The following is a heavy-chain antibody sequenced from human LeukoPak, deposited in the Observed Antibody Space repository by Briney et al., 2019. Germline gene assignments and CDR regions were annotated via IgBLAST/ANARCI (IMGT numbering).Heavy chain of an antibody. CDR1: GFTFSNCA. D-gene: IGHD3-3*01. CDR3: ARGVWSGTGYYYYGMDV. J-gene: IGHJ6*02. CDR2: INLSGSST. V-gene: IGHV3-23*01. Sequence: GGSLRLSCAASGFTFSNCAMSWVRQAPGKGLEWVSGINLSGSSTYYADSVKGRFTISRDNSKNSLYLQTNSLRAEDTAVYYCARGVWSGTGYYYYGMDVWGQGTTVTVSS.